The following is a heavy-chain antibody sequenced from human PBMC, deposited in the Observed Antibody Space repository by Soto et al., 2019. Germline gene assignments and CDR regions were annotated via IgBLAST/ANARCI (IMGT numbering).Heavy chain of an antibody. D-gene: IGHD4-17*01. CDR2: ISSSGNSI. J-gene: IGHJ5*02. V-gene: IGHV3-11*01. CDR1: GFSFSEYY. CDR3: VRDDDYGGTNNWFEP. Sequence: QEQLVESGGGVVKPGGSLRLSCTASGFSFSEYYMSWIRQAPGKGLECIAYISSSGNSIYYAESVKGRFTVARDNAKNSLSLHMNSLTAEDTAMYYCVRDDDYGGTNNWFEPWGQGTLVTVSS.